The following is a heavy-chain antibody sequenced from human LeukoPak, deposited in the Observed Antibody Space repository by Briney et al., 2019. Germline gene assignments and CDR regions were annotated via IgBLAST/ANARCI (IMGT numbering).Heavy chain of an antibody. V-gene: IGHV3-48*04. J-gene: IGHJ4*02. D-gene: IGHD5-24*01. CDR1: GFTFSSYS. Sequence: GGSLRLSCAASGFTFSSYSMNWVRQAPGKGLEWISYIRVGSDTGFYADSVKGRFTISRDSAENFLYLQMNSLRAEDTAVYYCASGAMGTIDYWGQGTLVTVSS. CDR2: IRVGSDTG. CDR3: ASGAMGTIDY.